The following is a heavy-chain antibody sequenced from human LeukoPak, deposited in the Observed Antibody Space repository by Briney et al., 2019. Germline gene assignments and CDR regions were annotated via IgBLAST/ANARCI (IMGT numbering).Heavy chain of an antibody. V-gene: IGHV1-2*02. Sequence: ASVKVSCKASGYTFTGYYMHWVRQAPGQGLEWMGWLNPKSGGTNYAQKFQGRVTVTRDTSISTAYMELSRLRFDDTAVYYCARDNSVGDIAWWFDPWGQGTLVTVST. CDR2: LNPKSGGT. CDR1: GYTFTGYY. CDR3: ARDNSVGDIAWWFDP. D-gene: IGHD3-10*01. J-gene: IGHJ5*02.